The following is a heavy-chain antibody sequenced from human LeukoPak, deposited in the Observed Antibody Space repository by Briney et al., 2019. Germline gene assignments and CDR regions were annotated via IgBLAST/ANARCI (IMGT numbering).Heavy chain of an antibody. Sequence: GASVKVSCKVSGYTLTELSMHWVRQAPGKGLEWMGGFDPEDGETIYAQKFQGRVTMTEDTSTDTAYIELSSLRSEDTAVYYCATGWLGSYTGDIWGQGTMVTVSS. V-gene: IGHV1-24*01. J-gene: IGHJ3*02. D-gene: IGHD3-10*01. CDR3: ATGWLGSYTGDI. CDR2: FDPEDGET. CDR1: GYTLTELS.